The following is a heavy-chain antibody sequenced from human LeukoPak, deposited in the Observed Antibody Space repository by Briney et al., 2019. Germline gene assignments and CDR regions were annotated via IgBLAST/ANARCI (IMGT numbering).Heavy chain of an antibody. D-gene: IGHD1-26*01. J-gene: IGHJ4*02. V-gene: IGHV4-61*08. CDR1: GGSVGSGGYY. CDR3: ARTQSQSGSYRYYFAY. CDR2: IYYIRNT. Sequence: SETLSLTCTVSGGSVGSGGYYWSWIRQPPGGGLEWIGDIYYIRNTNYNPSLMSRVTMSLDPSKNQFSLKLNSVTAADTAVYYCARTQSQSGSYRYYFAYWGQGTLVTVSS.